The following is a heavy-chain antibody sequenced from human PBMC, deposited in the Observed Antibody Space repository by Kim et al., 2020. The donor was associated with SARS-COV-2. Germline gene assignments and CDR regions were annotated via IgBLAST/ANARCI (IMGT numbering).Heavy chain of an antibody. CDR1: GYSISSGYY. CDR2: IYHSGST. J-gene: IGHJ5*02. Sequence: SETLSLTCTVSGYSISSGYYWGWIRQPPGKGLEWIGSIYHSGSTYYNPSLKSRVTISVDTSKNQFSLKLSSVTAADTAVYYCARVGFGGNWFDPWGQGTLVTVSS. CDR3: ARVGFGGNWFDP. D-gene: IGHD3-10*01. V-gene: IGHV4-38-2*02.